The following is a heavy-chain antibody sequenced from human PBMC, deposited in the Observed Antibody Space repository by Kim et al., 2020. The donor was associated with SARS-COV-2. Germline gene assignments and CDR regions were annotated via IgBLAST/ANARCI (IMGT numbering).Heavy chain of an antibody. CDR1: GGTFSSYA. V-gene: IGHV1-69*13. CDR2: IIPIFGTA. J-gene: IGHJ6*02. CDR3: ARESYYGSGSYLYYYGMDV. Sequence: SVKVSCKASGGTFSSYAISWVRQAPGQGVEWMGGIIPIFGTANYAQKFQGRVTITADESTSTAYMELSSLRSEDTAVYYCARESYYGSGSYLYYYGMDVWGQGTTVTVSS. D-gene: IGHD3-10*01.